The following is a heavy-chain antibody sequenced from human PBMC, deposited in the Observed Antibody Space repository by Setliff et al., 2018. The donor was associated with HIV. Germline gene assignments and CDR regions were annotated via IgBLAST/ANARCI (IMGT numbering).Heavy chain of an antibody. CDR2: VSGSGDYT. CDR1: GFSFSDYA. J-gene: IGHJ3*02. CDR3: ARVHPGGDAFDI. V-gene: IGHV3-23*01. D-gene: IGHD3-10*01. Sequence: GGSLRLSCAASGFSFSDYAMSWVRQAPGKGLEWVSAVSGSGDYTYYPDSLKGRFTVSRDNSKNTLYLQMNSLRAEDTAMYYCARVHPGGDAFDIWGQGTMVTVS.